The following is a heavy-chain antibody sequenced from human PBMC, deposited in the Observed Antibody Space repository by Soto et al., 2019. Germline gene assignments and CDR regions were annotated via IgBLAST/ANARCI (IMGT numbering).Heavy chain of an antibody. V-gene: IGHV1-2*02. CDR2: INPDSGGT. J-gene: IGHJ6*02. D-gene: IGHD3-3*01. CDR1: GYTFTGNY. CDR3: ARDPRPPSGWLGFWEYGMDV. Sequence: GASVKVSCKASGYTFTGNYIQWVRQAPGQGLEWMGWINPDSGGTSSAQKFQGRVTMTRDTSVTTSYMELSRLSSDDTAVYYCARDPRPPSGWLGFWEYGMDVGGQGTTVTVSS.